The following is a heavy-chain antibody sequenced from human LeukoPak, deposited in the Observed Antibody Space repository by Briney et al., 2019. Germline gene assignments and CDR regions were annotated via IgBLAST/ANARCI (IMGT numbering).Heavy chain of an antibody. J-gene: IGHJ4*02. V-gene: IGHV3-48*03. D-gene: IGHD2-2*02. Sequence: VGSLRLSCAASGFSFSSFEMNWVRLTPGKGLEWLSYINSDGNTIYYADSVRGRFTISRDNAKNSLFLQMNGLRAEDTAVYYCARDGRPVDTIPTNDHWGQGTVVTVSS. CDR3: ARDGRPVDTIPTNDH. CDR1: GFSFSSFE. CDR2: INSDGNTI.